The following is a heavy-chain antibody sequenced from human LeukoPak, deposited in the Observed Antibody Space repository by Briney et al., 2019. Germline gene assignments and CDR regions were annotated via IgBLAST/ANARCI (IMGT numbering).Heavy chain of an antibody. V-gene: IGHV3-23*01. CDR1: GFTFSSYA. Sequence: GGSLRLSCAASGFTFSSYAMSWVRQAPGKGLEWVSAISGSGGSTYYADSVKGRFTIFRDNSKNTLYLQMNSLRAEDTAVYYCAKSTEGGSGYYLEYFQHWGQGTLVTVSS. J-gene: IGHJ1*01. CDR3: AKSTEGGSGYYLEYFQH. D-gene: IGHD3-22*01. CDR2: ISGSGGST.